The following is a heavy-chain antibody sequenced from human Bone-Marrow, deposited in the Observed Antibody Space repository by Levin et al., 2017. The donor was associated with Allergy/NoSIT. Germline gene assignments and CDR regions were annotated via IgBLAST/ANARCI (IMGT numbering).Heavy chain of an antibody. V-gene: IGHV4-59*08. CDR3: ARHGGWNMDV. CDR1: GGSISSYY. D-gene: IGHD1-1*01. Sequence: SQTLSLTCTVSGGSISSYYWSWIRQPPGKGLEWIGYIYYSGSTNYNPSLKSRVTISVDTSKNQFSLKLSSVTAADTAVYYCARHGGWNMDVWGQGTTVTVSS. CDR2: IYYSGST. J-gene: IGHJ6*02.